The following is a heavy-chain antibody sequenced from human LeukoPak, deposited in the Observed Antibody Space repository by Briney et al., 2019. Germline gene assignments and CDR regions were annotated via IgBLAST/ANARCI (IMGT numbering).Heavy chain of an antibody. CDR1: GYTFTGYY. J-gene: IGHJ6*03. Sequence: GASVKVSCKASGYTFTGYYIHRVRQAPGQGLEWMGWINPNSGDTNYAQRFQGRVTLTRDTSISTAYMELSGLRSDDTAVYFCARVSGSCGGECSRPGYYYYYYMDVWGKGTTVTVSS. CDR2: INPNSGDT. D-gene: IGHD2-21*01. V-gene: IGHV1-2*02. CDR3: ARVSGSCGGECSRPGYYYYYYMDV.